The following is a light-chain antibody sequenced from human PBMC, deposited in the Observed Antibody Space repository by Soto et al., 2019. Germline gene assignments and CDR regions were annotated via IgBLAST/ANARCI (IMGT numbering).Light chain of an antibody. V-gene: IGKV1-39*01. CDR1: QNITSY. CDR2: GAS. Sequence: IQMTQSPLSLSASVGDKVTITCRTSQNITSYLSWYQQKPGKAPRLLIYGASSLQVGVPSRFIGSGSRTDFPLISTSLPPDDVASYCGQQIYIFLSFGGGTKVEIK. CDR3: QQIYIFLS. J-gene: IGKJ4*01.